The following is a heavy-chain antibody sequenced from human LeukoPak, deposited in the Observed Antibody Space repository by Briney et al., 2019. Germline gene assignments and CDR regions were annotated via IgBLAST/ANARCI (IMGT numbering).Heavy chain of an antibody. CDR2: ISGSGGST. V-gene: IGHV3-23*01. CDR3: AKVELSTVTTDRGPLDY. J-gene: IGHJ4*02. D-gene: IGHD4-17*01. CDR1: GFTFSSYA. Sequence: GGSLRLSCAASGFTFSSYAMSWVRQAPGKGLEWVSAISGSGGSTYYADSVKGRFTISRDNSMNTLYLQMNSLRAEDTAVYYCAKVELSTVTTDRGPLDYWGQGTLVTVSS.